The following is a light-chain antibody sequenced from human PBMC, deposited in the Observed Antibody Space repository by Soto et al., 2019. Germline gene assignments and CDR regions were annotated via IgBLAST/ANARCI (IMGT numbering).Light chain of an antibody. J-gene: IGLJ1*01. Sequence: QSVLTQPPSASGPPGQSVTISCTGTSSDVGGYNYVSWFQQHPGKAPKLIIHEVNQRPSGVPDRFSGSKSGNTASLTVSGLQAGDEGTYYCSSYGGYNNVVFGTGTKVTVL. CDR2: EVN. V-gene: IGLV2-8*01. CDR1: SSDVGGYNY. CDR3: SSYGGYNNVV.